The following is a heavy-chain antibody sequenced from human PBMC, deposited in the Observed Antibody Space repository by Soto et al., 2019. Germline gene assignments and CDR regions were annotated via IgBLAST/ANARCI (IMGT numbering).Heavy chain of an antibody. D-gene: IGHD2-8*01. Sequence: SQTLSLTCAISGDSVSSNSAAWNWIRQSPSRGLEWLGRTYYRSKWYNDYAVSVKSRITINPDTSKNQFSLQLNSVTPEDTAVYYCARERVLMVYAIPGGGSRGNWFDPWGQGTLVTVSS. CDR2: TYYRSKWYN. CDR3: ARERVLMVYAIPGGGSRGNWFDP. V-gene: IGHV6-1*01. CDR1: GDSVSSNSAA. J-gene: IGHJ5*02.